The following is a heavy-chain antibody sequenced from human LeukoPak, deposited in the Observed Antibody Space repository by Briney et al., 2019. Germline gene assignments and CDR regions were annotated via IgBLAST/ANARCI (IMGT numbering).Heavy chain of an antibody. V-gene: IGHV3-48*03. Sequence: PGGSLRLSCAASGFTFSSYEMNWVRQAPGKGLEWISYISGSGGTIYYADSMKGRFTISRDSAKNSLDLQMSSLRAEDTAVYYCASLRQFRSGGTWYGLDVWGQGSTVTVSS. CDR2: ISGSGGTI. J-gene: IGHJ6*02. CDR1: GFTFSSYE. CDR3: ASLRQFRSGGTWYGLDV. D-gene: IGHD2-15*01.